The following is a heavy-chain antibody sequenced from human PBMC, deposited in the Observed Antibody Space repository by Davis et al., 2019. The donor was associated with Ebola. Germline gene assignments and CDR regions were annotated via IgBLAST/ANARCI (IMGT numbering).Heavy chain of an antibody. Sequence: ESLRLSCAVYGGSFSDYYWNWIRQPPGKGLEWIGEINHSGSTNYNPSLKSRVTISVDTSKNQFSLKLSSVTAADTAVYYCARGTRFLEWLFHDYWGQGTLVTVSS. V-gene: IGHV4-34*01. CDR3: ARGTRFLEWLFHDY. CDR1: GGSFSDYY. J-gene: IGHJ4*02. D-gene: IGHD3-3*01. CDR2: INHSGST.